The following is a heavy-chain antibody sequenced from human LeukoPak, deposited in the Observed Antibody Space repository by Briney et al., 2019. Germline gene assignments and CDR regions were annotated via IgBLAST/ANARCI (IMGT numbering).Heavy chain of an antibody. D-gene: IGHD2-2*01. V-gene: IGHV3-21*01. CDR1: GFTFSSYS. Sequence: GGSLRLSCAASGFTFSSYSMNWVRQAPGKGLEWVSYISSSSYIYYADSVKGRFTISRDNAKNSLYLRMNSLRAEDTAVYYCAGVVPAADYYYYYMDVWGKGTTVTVSS. CDR2: ISSSSYI. J-gene: IGHJ6*03. CDR3: AGVVPAADYYYYYMDV.